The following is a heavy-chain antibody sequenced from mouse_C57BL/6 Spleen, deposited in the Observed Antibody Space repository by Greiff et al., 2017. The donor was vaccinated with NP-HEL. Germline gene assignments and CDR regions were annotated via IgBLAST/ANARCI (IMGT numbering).Heavy chain of an antibody. CDR1: GYAFSSSW. D-gene: IGHD1-1*01. V-gene: IGHV1-82*01. J-gene: IGHJ2*01. Sequence: VQLQQSGPELVKPGASVKISCKASGYAFSSSWMNWVKQRPGKGLEWIGRIYPGDGDTNYNGKFKGKATLPADKSSSTAYMQLSSLTSEDSAVYFFAREDYYGSSPYYFDYWGQGTTLTVSS. CDR3: AREDYYGSSPYYFDY. CDR2: IYPGDGDT.